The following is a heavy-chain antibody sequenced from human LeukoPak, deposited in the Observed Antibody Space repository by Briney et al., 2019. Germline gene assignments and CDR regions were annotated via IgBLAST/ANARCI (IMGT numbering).Heavy chain of an antibody. Sequence: GGSLRLSCAASGFTFSSYGMHWVRQAPGKGLEWVAFIRYDGSNKYYADSVKGRFTISRDNSKNTLYLQMNSLRAEDTAVYYCAKHRSRSGSYYSCDYWGQGTLVTVSS. J-gene: IGHJ4*02. CDR1: GFTFSSYG. CDR2: IRYDGSNK. V-gene: IGHV3-30*02. D-gene: IGHD1-26*01. CDR3: AKHRSRSGSYYSCDY.